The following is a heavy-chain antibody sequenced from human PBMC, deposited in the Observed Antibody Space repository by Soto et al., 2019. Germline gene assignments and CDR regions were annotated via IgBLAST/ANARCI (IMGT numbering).Heavy chain of an antibody. J-gene: IGHJ5*02. CDR1: GASISGFY. CDR2: IYATGTT. CDR3: VRDGTKTLRDWFDP. D-gene: IGHD1-1*01. Sequence: SETLSLTCTVSGASISGFYWSWIRKSAGKGLEWIGRIYATGTTDYNPSIKSRVMMSVDTSKKQFSLKLRSVTAADTAVYYCVRDGTKTLRDWFDPWGQGISVTVS. V-gene: IGHV4-4*07.